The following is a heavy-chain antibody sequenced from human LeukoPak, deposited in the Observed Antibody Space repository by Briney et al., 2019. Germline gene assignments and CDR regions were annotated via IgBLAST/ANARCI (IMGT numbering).Heavy chain of an antibody. D-gene: IGHD6-13*01. CDR2: INHSGST. CDR3: ARALAAAGIRSPMPLHNWFDP. Sequence: PSETLSLTCAVYGGSFSGYYWSWIRQPPGKGLEWIGEINHSGSTNYNPSLKSRVTISVDTSKNQFSLKLSSVTAADTAVYYCARALAAAGIRSPMPLHNWFDPWGQGTLVTVSS. V-gene: IGHV4-34*01. CDR1: GGSFSGYY. J-gene: IGHJ5*02.